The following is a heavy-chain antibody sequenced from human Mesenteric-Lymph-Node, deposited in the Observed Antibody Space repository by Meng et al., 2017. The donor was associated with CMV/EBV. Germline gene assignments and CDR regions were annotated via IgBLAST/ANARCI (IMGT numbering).Heavy chain of an antibody. CDR2: IRYDGNDK. V-gene: IGHV3-30*02. J-gene: IGHJ3*01. CDR1: QFTFSGYG. CDR3: AKGKVRDDFWSGPSNDALDV. Sequence: GESLKISCAASQFTFSGYGMHWVRQAPGKELEWVAFIRYDGNDKYYADSVKGRFSISRDNSNNLLFLQMNSLRAEDTAVYYCAKGKVRDDFWSGPSNDALDVWGQGTMVTVSS. D-gene: IGHD3-3*01.